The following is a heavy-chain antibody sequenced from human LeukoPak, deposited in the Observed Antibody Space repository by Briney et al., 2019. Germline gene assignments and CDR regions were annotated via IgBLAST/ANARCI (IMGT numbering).Heavy chain of an antibody. Sequence: SETLSLTCAVYGGSFSGYYWSWIRQPPGKGLEWIGEINHSGSTNYNPSLKSRVTISIDTSKNQFSLKVTSVTAADTATYFCAREDRGGSDSFDIWGQGTTVTVSS. CDR1: GGSFSGYY. CDR2: INHSGST. D-gene: IGHD3-10*01. J-gene: IGHJ3*02. CDR3: AREDRGGSDSFDI. V-gene: IGHV4-34*01.